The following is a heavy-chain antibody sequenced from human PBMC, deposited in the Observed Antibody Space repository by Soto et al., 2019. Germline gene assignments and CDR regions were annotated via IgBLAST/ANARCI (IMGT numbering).Heavy chain of an antibody. CDR2: IYYSGTT. Sequence: QVQLKESGPGLVKPSETLSLTCTVSGASVSSSNYYWGWIRRPPGKGLESIANIYYSGTTYYNPSLQSRVNISVDLSKNQCSLNLRSVTSADTAVYYCARLKVRCGGSSCYRVGWFDTGGQGTLVTVSS. V-gene: IGHV4-39*01. J-gene: IGHJ5*02. D-gene: IGHD2-15*01. CDR3: ARLKVRCGGSSCYRVGWFDT. CDR1: GASVSSSNYY.